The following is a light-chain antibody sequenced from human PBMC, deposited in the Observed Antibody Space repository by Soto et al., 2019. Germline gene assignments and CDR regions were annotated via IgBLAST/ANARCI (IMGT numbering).Light chain of an antibody. CDR2: GAS. V-gene: IGKV3-15*01. Sequence: EIVMTQSPATLSVSQGERATLSCRASQSVSSYLAWYQQKPGQAPRLLIYGASSRATGIPARFSGSGSATEFTLTISSLQSEDFAVYFCQQYNRWPLTFGQGTKVDIK. CDR3: QQYNRWPLT. J-gene: IGKJ1*01. CDR1: QSVSSY.